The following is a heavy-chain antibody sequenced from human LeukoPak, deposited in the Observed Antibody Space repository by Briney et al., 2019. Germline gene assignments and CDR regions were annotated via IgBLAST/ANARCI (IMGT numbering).Heavy chain of an antibody. Sequence: ASVKVSCKASGGTVSSYAISWVRQAPGQGLEWMGGIIPIFGTANYAQKFQGRVTITADESTSTAYMELSSLRSEDTAVYYCARETSVAGTGADYWGQGTLVTVSS. CDR2: IIPIFGTA. V-gene: IGHV1-69*13. J-gene: IGHJ4*02. CDR3: ARETSVAGTGADY. D-gene: IGHD6-19*01. CDR1: GGTVSSYA.